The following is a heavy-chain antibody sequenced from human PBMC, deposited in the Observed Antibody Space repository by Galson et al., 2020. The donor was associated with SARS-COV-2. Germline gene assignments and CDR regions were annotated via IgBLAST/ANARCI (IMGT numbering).Heavy chain of an antibody. CDR1: GFTFSSYS. CDR2: ISSSSSYI. V-gene: IGHV3-21*01. D-gene: IGHD3-9*01. J-gene: IGHJ6*02. CDR3: ARVYQIYDILTGYYQDYYYYGMDV. Sequence: GESLKISCAASGFTFSSYSMNWVRQAPGKGLEWVSSISSSSSYIYYADSVKGRFTISRDNAKNSLYLQMNSLRAEDTAVYYSARVYQIYDILTGYYQDYYYYGMDVWGQGTTVTVSS.